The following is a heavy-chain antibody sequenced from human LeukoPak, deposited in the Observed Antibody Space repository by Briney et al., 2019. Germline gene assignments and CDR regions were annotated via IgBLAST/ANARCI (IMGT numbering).Heavy chain of an antibody. Sequence: GGSLRLSCAASGFTFSTYWMSWIRQAPGKGLEWVSYISSSGSTIYYADSVKGRFTISRDNAKNSLYLQMNSLRAEDTALYYCAKDRHHDSSGYYDYWGQGTLVTVSS. CDR2: ISSSGSTI. CDR1: GFTFSTYW. V-gene: IGHV3-11*01. J-gene: IGHJ4*02. CDR3: AKDRHHDSSGYYDY. D-gene: IGHD3-22*01.